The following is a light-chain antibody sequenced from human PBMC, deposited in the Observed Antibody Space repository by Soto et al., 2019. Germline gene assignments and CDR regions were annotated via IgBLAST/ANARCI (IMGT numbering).Light chain of an antibody. J-gene: IGLJ1*01. Sequence: QSVLTQPASVSESPGQSITISCTGTNSDVESYNLVSWFRQHPGEAPKLIVYEGTKRPSGVSNRFSGSKSGNPASLTISGLQAEDEANYYCCSYAGTATVFGTGTKVTVL. V-gene: IGLV2-23*03. CDR1: NSDVESYNL. CDR3: CSYAGTATV. CDR2: EGT.